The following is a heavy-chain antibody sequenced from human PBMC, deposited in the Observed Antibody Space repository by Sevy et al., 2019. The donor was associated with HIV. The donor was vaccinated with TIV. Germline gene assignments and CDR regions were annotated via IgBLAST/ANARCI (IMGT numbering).Heavy chain of an antibody. D-gene: IGHD3-22*01. CDR1: GYTFTRYG. V-gene: IGHV1-18*01. Sequence: ASVKVSCKASGYTFTRYGITWVRQAPGQGLEWMGWTSAYNGNTNYARKAQGRVTMTTDMSTSTAYMELRNLKSDDTAMYYCARDRNNYDSSGYPKGMDVWGQGTTVTVSS. CDR2: TSAYNGNT. CDR3: ARDRNNYDSSGYPKGMDV. J-gene: IGHJ6*02.